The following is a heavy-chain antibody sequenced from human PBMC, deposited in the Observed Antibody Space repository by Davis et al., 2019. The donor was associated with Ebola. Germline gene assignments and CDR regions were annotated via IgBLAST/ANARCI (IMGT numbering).Heavy chain of an antibody. D-gene: IGHD2-8*01. CDR1: GFTFSLTD. CDR2: INGGAWST. CDR3: AEGGTNNFLGAN. V-gene: IGHV3-23*01. J-gene: IGHJ4*02. Sequence: PGGSLRLSCAASGFTFSLTDMNWFRQAPGRGLEWVSNINGGAWSTSYADSVRGRFSISRDDSKNTLYLQMDSLRAEDTAVFYCAEGGTNNFLGANWGQGTLVTVSS.